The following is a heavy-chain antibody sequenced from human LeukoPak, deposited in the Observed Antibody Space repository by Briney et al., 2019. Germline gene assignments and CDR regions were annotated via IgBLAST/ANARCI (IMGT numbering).Heavy chain of an antibody. D-gene: IGHD6-13*01. J-gene: IGHJ4*02. CDR1: GFTFSSSD. CDR3: AKEGRSTTPGY. V-gene: IGHV3-21*01. CDR2: ISSSSSLI. Sequence: TGGSLRLSCAASGFTFSSSDMDWVRQAPGKGLEWVASISSSSSLIYYADPVKGRFTISRDNAKNSLYLQMNSLRAEDTAVYFCAKEGRSTTPGYWGQGTLVTVSS.